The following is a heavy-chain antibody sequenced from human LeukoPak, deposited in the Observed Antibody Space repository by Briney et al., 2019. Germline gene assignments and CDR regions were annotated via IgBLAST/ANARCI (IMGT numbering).Heavy chain of an antibody. CDR3: ARSSGWYHRGPDYYYYYMDV. CDR1: GFTFSTYS. D-gene: IGHD6-19*01. CDR2: ISTSSIYI. V-gene: IGHV3-21*01. Sequence: GGSLRLSCAASGFTFSTYSMNWVRQAPGKGLEWVSFISTSSIYIYYGDSVKGRFTISRDNAKNSLYLQINSLRAEDTAIYYCARSSGWYHRGPDYYYYYMDVWGKGTTVTVS. J-gene: IGHJ6*03.